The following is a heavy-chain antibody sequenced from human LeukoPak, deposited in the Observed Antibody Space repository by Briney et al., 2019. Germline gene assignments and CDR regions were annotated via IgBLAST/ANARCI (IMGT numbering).Heavy chain of an antibody. D-gene: IGHD2-15*01. V-gene: IGHV3-23*01. Sequence: GGSLRLSCAASGFTFSSYVMTWVRQAPGKGLEWVSSISGSGGSTYYADSVKGRFTISRDNSKNTLYLQMNSLRAEDTAVYYCAKANVVAAMADWFDPWGQGTLVTVSS. CDR3: AKANVVAAMADWFDP. CDR1: GFTFSSYV. CDR2: ISGSGGST. J-gene: IGHJ5*02.